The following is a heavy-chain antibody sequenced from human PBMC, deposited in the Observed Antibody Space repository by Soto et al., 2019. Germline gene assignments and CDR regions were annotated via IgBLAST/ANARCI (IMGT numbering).Heavy chain of an antibody. V-gene: IGHV3-30*03. Sequence: QVQLVESGGGVVQPGRSLRLSCAASGFTFSSYGMHWVRQAPGKGLEWVAVISYDGSNKYYADSVKGRFTISRDNSKNTLYLQMNSLIAEDTAVYYCAIDQRIAAAGTSSGWSHRGMDVWGQRTTVTVSS. CDR2: ISYDGSNK. J-gene: IGHJ6*02. CDR1: GFTFSSYG. D-gene: IGHD6-13*01. CDR3: AIDQRIAAAGTSSGWSHRGMDV.